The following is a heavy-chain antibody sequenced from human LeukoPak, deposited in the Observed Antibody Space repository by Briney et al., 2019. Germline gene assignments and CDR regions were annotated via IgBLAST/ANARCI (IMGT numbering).Heavy chain of an antibody. Sequence: SETLSLTCTVSGGSISSYYWSWIRQPPGKGLEWIGYIYYSGSTNYNPSLKSRVTISVDTSKNQFPLKLSSVTAADTAVYYCARADYYYGMDVWDQGTTVTVSS. CDR1: GGSISSYY. J-gene: IGHJ6*02. CDR3: ARADYYYGMDV. CDR2: IYYSGST. V-gene: IGHV4-59*01.